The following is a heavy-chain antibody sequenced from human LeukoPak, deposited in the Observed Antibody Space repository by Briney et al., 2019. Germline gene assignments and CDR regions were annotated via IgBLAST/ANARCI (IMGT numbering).Heavy chain of an antibody. CDR3: VKDLRGGGYYTGFDF. CDR1: GFTFTTYS. CDR2: INIKGDDT. V-gene: IGHV3-64D*09. Sequence: PGGSLRLSCSASGFTFTTYSMHWVRQAPGKGLELVSTINIKGDDTYYADSVKGRFTISRDNSRKTLYLQVSSLRTEDTAVYYCVKDLRGGGYYTGFDFWGQGTLVTVSS. J-gene: IGHJ4*02. D-gene: IGHD3-10*01.